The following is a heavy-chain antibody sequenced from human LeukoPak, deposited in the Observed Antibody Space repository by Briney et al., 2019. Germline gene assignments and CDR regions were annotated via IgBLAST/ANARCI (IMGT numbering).Heavy chain of an antibody. CDR1: GFTFSSYS. CDR2: ISSSSSYI. CDR3: ARAVGNHFDY. J-gene: IGHJ4*02. Sequence: GGSLRLSCAASGFTFSSYSMNWVRKAPGKGLEWVSSISSSSSYIYYADSVKGRFTISRDNAKNSLYLQMNSLRAEDTAVYYCARAVGNHFDYWGQGTLVTVSS. D-gene: IGHD4-23*01. V-gene: IGHV3-21*01.